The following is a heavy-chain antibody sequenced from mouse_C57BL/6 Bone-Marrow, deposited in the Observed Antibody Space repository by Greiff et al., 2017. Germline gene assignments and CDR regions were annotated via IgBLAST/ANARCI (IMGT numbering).Heavy chain of an antibody. J-gene: IGHJ4*01. CDR3: ARERVYYDYICYAIDY. D-gene: IGHD2-4*01. CDR2: IVPGSGST. V-gene: IGHV1-9*01. CDR1: GYTFTGYW. Sequence: QVQLQQSGAELMKPGASVKLSCKATGYTFTGYWIEWVKQRPGHGLEWIGEIVPGSGSTKYNEKFKGKATFTADTSSNTAYIQLSSLTTEDSACYYCARERVYYDYICYAIDYWGQGTSATVSS.